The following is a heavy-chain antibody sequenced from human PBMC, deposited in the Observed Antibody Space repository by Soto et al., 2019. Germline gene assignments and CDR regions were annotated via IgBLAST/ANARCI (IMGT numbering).Heavy chain of an antibody. CDR2: INSDGSST. Sequence: GGSLRLSCAASGFTFSSYWMHWVRQAPGKGLVWVSRINSDGSSTSYADSVKGRFTISRDNAKNTLYLQMNSLRAEDTAVYYCARVFLGDYVWGSYRYTDYWGQGTLVTVSS. V-gene: IGHV3-74*01. D-gene: IGHD3-16*02. J-gene: IGHJ4*02. CDR3: ARVFLGDYVWGSYRYTDY. CDR1: GFTFSSYW.